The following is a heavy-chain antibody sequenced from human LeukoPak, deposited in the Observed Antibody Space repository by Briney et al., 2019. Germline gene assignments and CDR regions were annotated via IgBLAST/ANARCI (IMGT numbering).Heavy chain of an antibody. D-gene: IGHD6-13*01. CDR1: GFTVSNNY. V-gene: IGHV3-53*01. CDR2: IYSGGST. CDR3: ARDPPGVAASVSGG. J-gene: IGHJ4*02. Sequence: GGSLRLSCKASGFTVSNNYMNWVRQAPGKGLEWVALIYSGGSTQYADSVKGRFTISRDNSRNTLYLQMSSLRVEDTAVYYCARDPPGVAASVSGGWGQGILVTVSS.